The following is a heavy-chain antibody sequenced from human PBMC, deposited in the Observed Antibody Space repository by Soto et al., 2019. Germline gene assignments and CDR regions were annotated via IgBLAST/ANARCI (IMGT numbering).Heavy chain of an antibody. Sequence: PGGSLRLSCAASGFTFSSYAMSWVRQAPGKGLEWVSAISGSGGSTYYADSVKGRFTISRDNPRNTLFLHVNSPRADDTAVYYCAIARVADSSLDHWGQGTLVTVSS. D-gene: IGHD3-3*01. CDR1: GFTFSSYA. J-gene: IGHJ4*02. CDR2: ISGSGGST. CDR3: AIARVADSSLDH. V-gene: IGHV3-23*01.